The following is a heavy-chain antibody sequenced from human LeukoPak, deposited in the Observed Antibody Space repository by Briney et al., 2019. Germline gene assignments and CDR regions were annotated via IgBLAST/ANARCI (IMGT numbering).Heavy chain of an antibody. D-gene: IGHD6-13*01. CDR1: GGSVNNYY. CDR2: IYYSGST. V-gene: IGHV4-59*08. CDR3: ARLIGYTSSWYYLDY. Sequence: SETLSLTCTVSGGSVNNYYWSWIRQPPGKGLEWIGYIYYSGSTNYNPSLKSRVTISVDTSKKQFSLKLNSVTAADTAVYYCARLIGYTSSWYYLDYWGQGTLVTVSS. J-gene: IGHJ4*02.